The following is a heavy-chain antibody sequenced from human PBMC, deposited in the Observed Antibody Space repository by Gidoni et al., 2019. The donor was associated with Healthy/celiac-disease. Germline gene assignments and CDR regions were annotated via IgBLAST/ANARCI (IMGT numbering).Heavy chain of an antibody. J-gene: IGHJ4*02. CDR2: MNPHSGNT. Sequence: QVQLVQSGAEVKKPGASVKVSCKASGYNFTSYDINWVRQATGQGLEWMGWMNPHSGNTGYAQKFQGRVTMTRNTSISTAYMELSSLRSEDTAVYYCARGGFYYYDSSGYFHFDYWGQGTLVTVSS. CDR1: GYNFTSYD. D-gene: IGHD3-22*01. CDR3: ARGGFYYYDSSGYFHFDY. V-gene: IGHV1-8*01.